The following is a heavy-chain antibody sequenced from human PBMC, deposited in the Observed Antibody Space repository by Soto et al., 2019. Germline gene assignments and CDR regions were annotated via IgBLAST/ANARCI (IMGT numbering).Heavy chain of an antibody. Sequence: SVKVSCKASGGTFSTYSISWVRQAPGQGLEWMGGIIPVFGAANYTQKFQGRVPITADELTRTVSMELSCLISEGTAAYDCATARGPSMSRYYYGLGVWGQGTRV. J-gene: IGHJ6*02. CDR2: IIPVFGAA. D-gene: IGHD6-6*01. V-gene: IGHV1-69*13. CDR3: ATARGPSMSRYYYGLGV. CDR1: GGTFSTYS.